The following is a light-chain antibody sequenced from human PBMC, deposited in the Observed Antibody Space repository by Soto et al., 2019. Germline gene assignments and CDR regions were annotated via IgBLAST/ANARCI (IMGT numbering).Light chain of an antibody. J-gene: IGLJ2*01. CDR1: SSDVGGYNY. CDR3: SSYRDVNRILGVV. CDR2: DVS. Sequence: QSALTQPASVSGSPGQSITISCTGTSSDVGGYNYVSWYQQHPGKAPKLIIYDVSNRSSGVSNRFSASKSGNTASLTISGLQAEDEADYYCSSYRDVNRILGVVFGGGTKLTVL. V-gene: IGLV2-14*01.